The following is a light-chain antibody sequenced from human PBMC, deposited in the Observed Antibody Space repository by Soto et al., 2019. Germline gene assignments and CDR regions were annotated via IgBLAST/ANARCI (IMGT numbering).Light chain of an antibody. CDR3: VTLDSSLSAVV. J-gene: IGLJ2*01. CDR1: SSNIGINY. Sequence: QSVLTQPPSVSAAPGQKATISCSGSSSNIGINYVSWYQHLPGTAPKLFIYDNDKRPSGIPDRFSGSKSGTSATLGITGLQSGDEADYYCVTLDSSLSAVVFGGGTKLTVL. CDR2: DND. V-gene: IGLV1-51*01.